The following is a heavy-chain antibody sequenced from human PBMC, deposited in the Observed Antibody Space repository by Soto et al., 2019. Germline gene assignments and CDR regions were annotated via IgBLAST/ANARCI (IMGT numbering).Heavy chain of an antibody. V-gene: IGHV3-7*01. CDR3: ARDFDFWSGYYDY. D-gene: IGHD3-3*01. Sequence: EVQLVESGGGLVQPGGSLRLSCAASGFTFSSYWMSWLRQAPGKGLEWVANIKQDGSEKYYVDSVKGRFTISRDNAKNSLYLQMNSLRAEDTAVYYCARDFDFWSGYYDYWGQGTLVTVSS. CDR2: IKQDGSEK. J-gene: IGHJ4*02. CDR1: GFTFSSYW.